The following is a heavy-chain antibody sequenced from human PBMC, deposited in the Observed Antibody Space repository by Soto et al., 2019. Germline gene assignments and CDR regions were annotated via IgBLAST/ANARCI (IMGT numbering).Heavy chain of an antibody. CDR3: ARDGYSYGLGYYYGMDV. D-gene: IGHD5-18*01. J-gene: IGHJ6*02. CDR1: GGSISSGGYS. Sequence: QLQLQESGSGLVKPSQTLSLTCAVSGGSISSGGYSWSWIRQPPGKGLEWLGYIYHSGRTYYNPSLKSRVTISVDRSTNQFSLKLSSVTAADTAVYYCARDGYSYGLGYYYGMDVWGQGTTVTVSS. V-gene: IGHV4-30-2*01. CDR2: IYHSGRT.